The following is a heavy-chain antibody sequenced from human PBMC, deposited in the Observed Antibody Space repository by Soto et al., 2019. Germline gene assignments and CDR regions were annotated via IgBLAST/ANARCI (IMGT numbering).Heavy chain of an antibody. V-gene: IGHV3-23*01. CDR1: GFIFTNYA. J-gene: IGHJ3*01. Sequence: EVQLLESGGGLVQPGGSLRLSCVGSGFIFTNYAMSWVRHTPGKGLQWVSSISGSGFSTYYADSVKGRLTISRDNSRDSVYLQINSLRADDTAVYYCAKGDTSMVESEEYSDVWGQGTMVTVSS. CDR2: ISGSGFST. CDR3: AKGDTSMVESEEYSDV. D-gene: IGHD5-18*01.